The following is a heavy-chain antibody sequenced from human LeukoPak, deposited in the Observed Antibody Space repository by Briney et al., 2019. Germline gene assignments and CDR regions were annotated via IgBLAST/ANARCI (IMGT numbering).Heavy chain of an antibody. D-gene: IGHD3-10*01. CDR3: ARELITMVRGVIVEYFDY. CDR1: GGSISSYY. J-gene: IGHJ4*02. CDR2: IYYSGST. Sequence: SETLSLTCTVFGGSISSYYWSWIRQPPGKGLEWIGYIYYSGSTNYNPSLKSRVTISVDTSKNQFSLKLSSVTAADTAVYYCARELITMVRGVIVEYFDYWGQGTLVTVSS. V-gene: IGHV4-59*01.